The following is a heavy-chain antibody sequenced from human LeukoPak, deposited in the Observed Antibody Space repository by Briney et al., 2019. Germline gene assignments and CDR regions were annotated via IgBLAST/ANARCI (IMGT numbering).Heavy chain of an antibody. V-gene: IGHV3-9*01. D-gene: IGHD6-13*01. Sequence: GRSLRLSCAASGFTFDDYAMHWVRQAPGKGLEWVSGISWNSGSIGYADSVKGRFTISRDNAKNSLYLQMNSLRAEDTALYYCAKDYSSSWYNHYGMDVWGQGTTVTVSS. J-gene: IGHJ6*02. CDR3: AKDYSSSWYNHYGMDV. CDR1: GFTFDDYA. CDR2: ISWNSGSI.